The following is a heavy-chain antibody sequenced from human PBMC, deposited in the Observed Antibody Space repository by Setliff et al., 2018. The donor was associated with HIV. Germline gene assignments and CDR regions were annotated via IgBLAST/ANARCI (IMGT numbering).Heavy chain of an antibody. CDR2: IGAVGSPT. V-gene: IGHV3-23*01. J-gene: IGHJ3*02. Sequence: PGGSLRLSCAASGFTFSTYAMGWVRQAPGKGLEWVSTIGAVGSPTFYAESVKGRFTISKDNSKNTLYLQMSSLRDEDTAVYYCARVFFFGVDAFDIWGQGTMVTVSS. CDR3: ARVFFFGVDAFDI. CDR1: GFTFSTYA. D-gene: IGHD3-10*01.